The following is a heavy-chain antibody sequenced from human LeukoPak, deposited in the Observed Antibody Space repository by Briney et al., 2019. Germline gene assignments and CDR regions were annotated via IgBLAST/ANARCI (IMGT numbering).Heavy chain of an antibody. D-gene: IGHD3-22*01. CDR2: IIPILGIA. CDR3: ARVYYDSSGYPTGGAFDI. V-gene: IGHV1-69*04. Sequence: SVTVSCKASGGTFSSYAISWVRQAPGQGLEWMGRIIPILGIANYAQKFQGRVTITADKSTSTAYMELSSLRSEDTAVYYCARVYYDSSGYPTGGAFDIWGQGTMVTVSS. J-gene: IGHJ3*02. CDR1: GGTFSSYA.